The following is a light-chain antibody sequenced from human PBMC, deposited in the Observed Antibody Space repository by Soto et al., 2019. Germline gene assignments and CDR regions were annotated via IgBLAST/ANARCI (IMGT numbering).Light chain of an antibody. Sequence: EIVLTQSPAILSLSPGERATLSCRASQSVSSYVAWYQQKPGQAPRLLIYDASNRATGIPARFSGSGSGTDFTLTISSLEPEDFAVYYCQQRSNWPLTFGGGTKVEFK. J-gene: IGKJ4*01. CDR2: DAS. V-gene: IGKV3-11*01. CDR3: QQRSNWPLT. CDR1: QSVSSY.